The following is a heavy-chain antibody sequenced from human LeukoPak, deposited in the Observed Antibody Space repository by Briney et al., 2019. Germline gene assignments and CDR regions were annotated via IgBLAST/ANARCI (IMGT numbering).Heavy chain of an antibody. CDR2: ISYDGSNK. V-gene: IGHV3-30-3*01. D-gene: IGHD6-13*01. J-gene: IGHJ4*02. CDR3: ASQYSSTTHDY. CDR1: GFTFSSYA. Sequence: GGSLRLSCAASGFTFSSYAMHWVRKAPGKGLEWVAVISYDGSNKYYADSVKGRFTISRDNSKNTLYLQMNSLRAEDTAVYYCASQYSSTTHDYWGQGTLVTVSS.